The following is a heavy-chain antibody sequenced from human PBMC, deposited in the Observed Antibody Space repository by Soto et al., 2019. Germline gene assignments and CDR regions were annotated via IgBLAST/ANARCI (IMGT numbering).Heavy chain of an antibody. J-gene: IGHJ4*02. CDR3: AKDQVYSSGWYNDN. CDR1: GFTFSSYA. CDR2: ISGSGGNT. V-gene: IGHV3-23*01. Sequence: EVQVLESGGGSVQPGGSLRLSCAASGFTFSSYAMSWVRQAPGKGLEWVSGISGSGGNTYYTDAVKGRFTISRDNYKNTLYLQMNSLRAEDTAIYYCAKDQVYSSGWYNDNWGQGTLVTVSS. D-gene: IGHD6-13*01.